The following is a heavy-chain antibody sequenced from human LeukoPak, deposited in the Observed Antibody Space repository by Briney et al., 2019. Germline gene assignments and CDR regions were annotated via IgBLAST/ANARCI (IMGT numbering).Heavy chain of an antibody. Sequence: SETLSLTCTVSGGSISSGGYYWSWIRQPPGKGLEWIGYIYYSGSTNYNPSLKSRVTISVDTSKNQFSLKLSSVTAADTAVYYCARDSRDNYDILTGYGFDYWGQGTLVTVSS. CDR1: GGSISSGGYY. D-gene: IGHD3-9*01. CDR2: IYYSGST. CDR3: ARDSRDNYDILTGYGFDY. J-gene: IGHJ4*02. V-gene: IGHV4-61*08.